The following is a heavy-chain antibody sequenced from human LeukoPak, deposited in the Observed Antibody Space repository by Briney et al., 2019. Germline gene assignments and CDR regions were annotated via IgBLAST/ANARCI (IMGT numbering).Heavy chain of an antibody. CDR2: FDVIDAKT. CDR1: GSSPTGLS. D-gene: IGHD5-18*01. Sequence: GASVTVFCTVSGSSPTGLSLYWVRQAPGKGLEWMGGFDVIDAKTFYAQKFQGRVTMTEDSSTDTAYMELSSLRSDDTAFYYCAAGRPYSLLDYWGQGTLLTVSS. V-gene: IGHV1-24*01. CDR3: AAGRPYSLLDY. J-gene: IGHJ4*02.